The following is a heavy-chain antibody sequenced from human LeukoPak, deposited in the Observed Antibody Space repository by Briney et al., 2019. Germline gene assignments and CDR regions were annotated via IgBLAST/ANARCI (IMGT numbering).Heavy chain of an antibody. D-gene: IGHD1-26*01. CDR2: MYYSGSI. CDR1: GGSMSSYY. V-gene: IGHV4-59*08. Sequence: SETLSLTCTVSGGSMSSYYWSWIRQPPGKGLEWIGYMYYSGSINYNPSLKSRVTISVDTSKSQFSLRLSSVTAADTAVYYCARGEGYSGNWYPYFDYWGQGALVTVSS. CDR3: ARGEGYSGNWYPYFDY. J-gene: IGHJ4*02.